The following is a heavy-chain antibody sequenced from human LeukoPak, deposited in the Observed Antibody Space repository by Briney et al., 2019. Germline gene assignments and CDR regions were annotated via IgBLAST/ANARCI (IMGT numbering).Heavy chain of an antibody. Sequence: PSETLSLTCAVYGGSFSGYYWSWIRQPPGKGLEWIGEINHSGSTNYNPSLKSRVTISVDTSKNQFSLKLSSVTAADTAVYYCARVEMATIRSVLNRPKRGFDYWGQGTLVTVSS. J-gene: IGHJ4*02. CDR1: GGSFSGYY. CDR3: ARVEMATIRSVLNRPKRGFDY. CDR2: INHSGST. D-gene: IGHD5-24*01. V-gene: IGHV4-34*01.